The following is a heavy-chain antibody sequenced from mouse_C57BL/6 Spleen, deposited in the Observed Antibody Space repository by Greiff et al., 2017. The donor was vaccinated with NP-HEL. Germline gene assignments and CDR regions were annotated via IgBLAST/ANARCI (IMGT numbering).Heavy chain of an antibody. J-gene: IGHJ2*01. CDR3: ARDPYYYGSSWYYFDY. Sequence: EVQLVESEGGLVQPGSSMKLSCTASGFTFSDYYMAWVRQVPEKGLEWVANINYDGSSTYYLDSLKSRFIISRDNAKNILYLQMSSLKSEDTATYYCARDPYYYGSSWYYFDYWGQGTTLTVSS. CDR2: INYDGSST. V-gene: IGHV5-16*01. CDR1: GFTFSDYY. D-gene: IGHD1-1*01.